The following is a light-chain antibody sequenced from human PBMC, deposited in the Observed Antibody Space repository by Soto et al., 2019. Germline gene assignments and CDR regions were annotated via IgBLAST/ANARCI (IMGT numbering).Light chain of an antibody. J-gene: IGKJ1*01. CDR2: DAS. CDR3: QQYNSYPWT. CDR1: QSISSW. Sequence: DLQIIQSTFSLSASVAATFTIPGRASQSISSWLAWYQQKPGKAPKLLIYDASSLESGVPSRFSGSGSGTEFTLTISSLQPDDFATYYCQQYNSYPWTFGQGTKVDIK. V-gene: IGKV1-5*01.